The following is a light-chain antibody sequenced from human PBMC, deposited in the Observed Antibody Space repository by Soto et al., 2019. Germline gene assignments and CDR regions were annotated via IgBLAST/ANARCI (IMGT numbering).Light chain of an antibody. CDR2: AAS. Sequence: AIQLTQSPSSLSASVGDRVTITCRASQDIATALAWYHQRPGEPPKFLTYAASTLETGVPARFIGSGSGTHFTLTITSLLPEDFATYFCHQFNNPMTFGQGTRLEIK. J-gene: IGKJ5*01. CDR3: HQFNNPMT. CDR1: QDIATA. V-gene: IGKV1D-13*01.